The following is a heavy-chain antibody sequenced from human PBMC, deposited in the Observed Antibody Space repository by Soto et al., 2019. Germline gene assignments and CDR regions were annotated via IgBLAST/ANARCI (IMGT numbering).Heavy chain of an antibody. Sequence: EVQLLESGGGLVQPGGSLRLSCAASGFTFSSYAMSWVRQAPGKGLEWVSAISGSGGSTYYADSVKGRFTISRDNSKNTLYLQMNSLRAEDTAVYYCAQDQPTYYYDSSGYSPFDYWGQGTLVTVSS. V-gene: IGHV3-23*01. CDR3: AQDQPTYYYDSSGYSPFDY. CDR2: ISGSGGST. CDR1: GFTFSSYA. D-gene: IGHD3-22*01. J-gene: IGHJ4*02.